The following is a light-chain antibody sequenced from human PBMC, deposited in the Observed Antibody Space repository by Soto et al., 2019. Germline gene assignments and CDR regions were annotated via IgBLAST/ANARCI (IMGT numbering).Light chain of an antibody. CDR1: SSDVGGHNF. V-gene: IGLV2-8*01. CDR2: EVT. CDR3: SAYAGNNNPVI. J-gene: IGLJ2*01. Sequence: QSALTQPPSASGSPGQSVTISCTGTSSDVGGHNFVSWYQQHPGKAPKFLIYEVTKRPSGVPDRFSGSKSGITASLTVSGVQEADEDYYYCSAYAGNNNPVIFGGGTKLTVL.